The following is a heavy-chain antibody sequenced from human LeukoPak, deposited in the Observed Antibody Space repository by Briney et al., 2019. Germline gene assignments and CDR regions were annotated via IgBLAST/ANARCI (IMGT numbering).Heavy chain of an antibody. CDR3: ARVGIEGAGADY. Sequence: GGSLRLSCAASGFTFSSYDMHWVRQAPGKGLEWVAFISHDGRNEHYADSVKGRFTISRDTSKNTLYLQMKTLRAEDTAVYFCARVGIEGAGADYWGQGTLVTVSS. CDR1: GFTFSSYD. CDR2: ISHDGRNE. D-gene: IGHD6-13*01. V-gene: IGHV3-30*03. J-gene: IGHJ4*02.